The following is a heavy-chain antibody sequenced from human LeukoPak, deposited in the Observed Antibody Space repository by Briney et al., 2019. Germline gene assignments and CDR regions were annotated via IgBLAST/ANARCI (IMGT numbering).Heavy chain of an antibody. CDR3: ARRSAAGTKDY. V-gene: IGHV4-39*01. Sequence: PSETLSHTCTVSGGSISSSSYYWGWIRQPPGKGLEWIGSIYYSGSTYYNPSLKSRVTISVDTSKNQFSLKLSSVTAADTAVYYCARRSAAGTKDYWGQGTLVTVSS. CDR2: IYYSGST. J-gene: IGHJ4*02. D-gene: IGHD6-13*01. CDR1: GGSISSSSYY.